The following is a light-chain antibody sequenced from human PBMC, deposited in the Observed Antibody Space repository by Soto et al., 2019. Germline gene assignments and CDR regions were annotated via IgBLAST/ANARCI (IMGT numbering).Light chain of an antibody. J-gene: IGKJ4*01. V-gene: IGKV3-20*01. CDR1: QSLSSDF. CDR2: SSS. CDR3: QQYGRSPLT. Sequence: EIVLTQSPGTLSLSPGERAILSCRASQSLSSDFLAWYQQKPGQAPRLLIYSSSNRATGIPDRFSGSGSGTDFTLTISRLEPADSAVYYCQQYGRSPLTFGGGTKVEIK.